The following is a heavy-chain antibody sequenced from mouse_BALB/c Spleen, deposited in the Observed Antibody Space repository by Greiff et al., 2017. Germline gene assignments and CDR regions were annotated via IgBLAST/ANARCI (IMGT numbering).Heavy chain of an antibody. V-gene: IGHV5-17*02. J-gene: IGHJ4*01. D-gene: IGHD2-4*01. CDR2: ISSGSSTI. Sequence: EVKLVESGGGLVQPGGSRKLSCAASGFTFSSFGMHWVRQAPEKGLEWVAYISSGSSTIYYADTVKGRFTISRDNPKNTLFLQITSLRSEDTAMYYCARNDYDSAMDYWGQGTSVTVSS. CDR1: GFTFSSFG. CDR3: ARNDYDSAMDY.